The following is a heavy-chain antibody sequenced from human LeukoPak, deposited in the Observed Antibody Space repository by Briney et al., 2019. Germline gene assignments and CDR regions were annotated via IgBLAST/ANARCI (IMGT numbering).Heavy chain of an antibody. CDR1: GGSISSYY. D-gene: IGHD1-1*01. Sequence: ASETLSLTCTVSGGSISSYYWSWIRRPPGKGLEWIGYIYYSGSTNYNPSLKSRVTISVDTSKNQFSLKLSSVTAADTAAYYCARTNWNYFNGMDVWGQGTTVTVSS. J-gene: IGHJ6*02. CDR2: IYYSGST. CDR3: ARTNWNYFNGMDV. V-gene: IGHV4-59*01.